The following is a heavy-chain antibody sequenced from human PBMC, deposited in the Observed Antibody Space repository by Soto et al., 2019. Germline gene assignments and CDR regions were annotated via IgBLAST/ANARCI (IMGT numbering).Heavy chain of an antibody. CDR3: AKDLRGYTSLYYYYGMDV. V-gene: IGHV3-30*18. D-gene: IGHD5-18*01. J-gene: IGHJ6*02. Sequence: QVQLVESGGGVVQPGRSLRLSCAASGFTFSSYGMHWARQAPGKGLEWVAVISYDGSNKYYADSVKGRFTISRDNSKNTLYLQMNSLRAEDTAVYYCAKDLRGYTSLYYYYGMDVWGQGTTVTVSS. CDR1: GFTFSSYG. CDR2: ISYDGSNK.